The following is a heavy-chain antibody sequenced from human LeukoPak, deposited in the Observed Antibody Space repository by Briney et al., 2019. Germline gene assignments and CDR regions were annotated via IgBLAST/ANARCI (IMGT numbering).Heavy chain of an antibody. CDR1: GFTFSSYW. D-gene: IGHD3-3*01. Sequence: GGSLRLSCAASGFTFSSYWMSWVRDPPGKGLEWVSNIKQDGSERYYVESLKGRFTISRDNAKKSVYLQMNSLRGEDTAVYYCATDGGPFDDWGQGTLVTVSS. CDR3: ATDGGPFDD. J-gene: IGHJ4*02. V-gene: IGHV3-7*01. CDR2: IKQDGSER.